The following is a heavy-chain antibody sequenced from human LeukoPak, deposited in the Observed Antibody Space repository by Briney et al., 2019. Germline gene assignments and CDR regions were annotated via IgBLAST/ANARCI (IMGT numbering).Heavy chain of an antibody. CDR2: IFGSGGSA. J-gene: IGHJ4*02. V-gene: IGHV3-23*01. Sequence: QPGGSLRLSCTAPGFTFNNYAMYWVRQAPRKGLEWVAGIFGSGGSAHYADSVKGRFTISRDNSKNTVYLQMDSLRGEDTAVYYCTRTTTGYSSGQYPGWPADHWGQGALVTVSS. D-gene: IGHD3-22*01. CDR1: GFTFNNYA. CDR3: TRTTTGYSSGQYPGWPADH.